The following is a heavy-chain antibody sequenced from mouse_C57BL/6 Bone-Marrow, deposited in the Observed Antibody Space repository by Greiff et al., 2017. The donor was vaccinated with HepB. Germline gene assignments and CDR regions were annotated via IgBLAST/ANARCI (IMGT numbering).Heavy chain of an antibody. D-gene: IGHD2-1*01. Sequence: EVKLVESGAELVKPGASVKLSCTASGFNIKDYYMHWVKQRTEQGLEWIGRIDPEDGETKYAPKFQGKATITADTASNTAYLQLSSLTSEDTAVYYCATYGNLYYYAMDYWGQGTSVTVSS. J-gene: IGHJ4*01. CDR2: IDPEDGET. CDR1: GFNIKDYY. V-gene: IGHV14-2*01. CDR3: ATYGNLYYYAMDY.